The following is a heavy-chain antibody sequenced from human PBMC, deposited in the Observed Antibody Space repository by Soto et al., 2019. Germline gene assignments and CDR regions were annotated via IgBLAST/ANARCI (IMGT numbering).Heavy chain of an antibody. V-gene: IGHV3-23*01. CDR1: GFTFSNYA. CDR3: TKRRYSYGPPDY. J-gene: IGHJ4*02. Sequence: GGSLRLSCAASGFTFSNYAMSWVRQAPGKGLEWVSAIRGSGDGTYYAESVKGRFTISRDNSNNTLYLQLNSPRAEDTAVYYCTKRRYSYGPPDYWGQGTLVTVSS. CDR2: IRGSGDGT. D-gene: IGHD5-18*01.